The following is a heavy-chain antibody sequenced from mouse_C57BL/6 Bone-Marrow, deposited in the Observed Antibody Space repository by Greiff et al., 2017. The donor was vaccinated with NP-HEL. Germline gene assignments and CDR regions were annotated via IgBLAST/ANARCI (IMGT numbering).Heavy chain of an antibody. CDR1: GFTFSSYG. V-gene: IGHV5-6*01. J-gene: IGHJ3*01. Sequence: EVQRVESGGDLVKPGGSLKLSCAASGFTFSSYGMSWVRQTPDKRLEWVATISSGGSYTYYPDSVKGRFTFSRDNAKNTLYMQMSSLKSEDTAMYYCASLYYGSSPFAYWGQGTLVTVSA. CDR2: ISSGGSYT. CDR3: ASLYYGSSPFAY. D-gene: IGHD1-1*01.